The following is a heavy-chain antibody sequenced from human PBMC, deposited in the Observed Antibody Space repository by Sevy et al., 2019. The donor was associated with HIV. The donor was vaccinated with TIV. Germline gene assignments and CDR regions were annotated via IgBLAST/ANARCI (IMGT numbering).Heavy chain of an antibody. CDR2: VSYSGRT. J-gene: IGHJ4*02. CDR1: VASVSSGKYY. CDR3: AREIYFYENSGFYYFDS. V-gene: IGHV4-61*01. Sequence: SETLSLTCNVSVASVSSGKYYWTWIRQPPGKDLEWIGHVSYSGRTNYNPSLKSLVTISEDTSQNPFSLSLNSVTAADTATYYCAREIYFYENSGFYYFDSWGLGILVTVSS. D-gene: IGHD3-22*01.